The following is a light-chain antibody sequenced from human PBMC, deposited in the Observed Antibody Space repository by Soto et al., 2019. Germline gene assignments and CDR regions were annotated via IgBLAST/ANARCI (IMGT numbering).Light chain of an antibody. Sequence: DIQMTQSPSSLSASVGDRVTITCQASQYIGDFLNWYQQTPGKAPKLLIFGASNLHIGVPSRFSGSGSGTEFTLTINNLQREDFATYYCQQSYNTPRTFGQGTKVDNK. CDR2: GAS. V-gene: IGKV1-39*01. CDR3: QQSYNTPRT. J-gene: IGKJ1*01. CDR1: QYIGDF.